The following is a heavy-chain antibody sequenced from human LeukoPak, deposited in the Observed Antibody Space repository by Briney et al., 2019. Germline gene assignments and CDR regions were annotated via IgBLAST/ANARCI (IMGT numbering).Heavy chain of an antibody. J-gene: IGHJ6*03. V-gene: IGHV3-21*01. D-gene: IGHD1-26*01. CDR1: GFTFSSYS. CDR3: ARDPYSGGYGDYYYYYMDV. CDR2: ISSSSSYI. Sequence: PGGSLRLSCAASGFTFSSYSMNWVRQAPGKGLEWVSSISSSSSYIYYADSVKGRFTISRDNAKNSLYLQINSPRAEDTAVYYCARDPYSGGYGDYYYYYMDVWGKGTTVTISS.